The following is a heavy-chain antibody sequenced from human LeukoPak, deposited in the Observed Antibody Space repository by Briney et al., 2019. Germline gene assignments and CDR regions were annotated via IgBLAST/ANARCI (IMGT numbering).Heavy chain of an antibody. J-gene: IGHJ4*02. CDR3: ASRHYDFGYY. Sequence: PGGSLRLSCAASGSTFSSYPMHWVRQAPGKGLEWVAVISYDGSNKYYADSVKGRFTISRDNSKNTLYLQMNSLRAEDTAVYYCASRHYDFGYYWGQGTQVTVSS. V-gene: IGHV3-30*04. CDR2: ISYDGSNK. D-gene: IGHD4-17*01. CDR1: GSTFSSYP.